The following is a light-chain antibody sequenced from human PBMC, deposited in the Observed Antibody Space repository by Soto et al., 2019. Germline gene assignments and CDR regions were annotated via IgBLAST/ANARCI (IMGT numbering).Light chain of an antibody. CDR1: QSSTGY. J-gene: IGKJ1*01. CDR3: QHDHTSMWT. CDR2: AAS. V-gene: IGKV1-39*01. Sequence: DVQMTQSPSSLSASVGDRVTITCRASQSSTGYLNWFQQKPGEAPRLLSYAASRLHSGVPSRFSGTGSGTDFTLTISSLQPEDFATSFCQHDHTSMWTFGQGTKVDVK.